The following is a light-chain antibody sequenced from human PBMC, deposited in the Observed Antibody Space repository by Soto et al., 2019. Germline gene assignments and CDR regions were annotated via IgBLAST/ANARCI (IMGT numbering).Light chain of an antibody. CDR3: QQTYSPPWT. J-gene: IGKJ1*01. CDR2: GAS. CDR1: QSIDSNY. Sequence: EIVVTQSPGTLSLSPGERATLSCRASQSIDSNYLSWYQQKPGQAPRLIISGASTRATGTPARFSGSGSGTDFTLTISSLQPEDFATYYCQQTYSPPWTFGQGTKVDIK. V-gene: IGKV3D-7*01.